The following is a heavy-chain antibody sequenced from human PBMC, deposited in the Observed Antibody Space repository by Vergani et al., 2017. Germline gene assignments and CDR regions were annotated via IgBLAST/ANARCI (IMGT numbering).Heavy chain of an antibody. J-gene: IGHJ6*02. CDR1: GFTFSNYG. D-gene: IGHD6-13*01. CDR2: IRHDGSNE. CDR3: ARGDVAAAGTQPLGYYYYYGMDV. Sequence: QVQLVESGGGVVQPGGSLRLSCAASGFTFSNYGMHWVRQAPGKGLEWVAFIRHDGSNEYYADSVKGRFTISRDNAKNSLYLQMNSLRAEDTAVYYCARGDVAAAGTQPLGYYYYYGMDVWGQGTTVTVSS. V-gene: IGHV3-30*02.